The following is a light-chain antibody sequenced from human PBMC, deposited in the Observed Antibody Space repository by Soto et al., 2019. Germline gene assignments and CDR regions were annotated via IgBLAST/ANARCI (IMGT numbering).Light chain of an antibody. J-gene: IGLJ1*01. CDR3: CSYAGSSTPYV. CDR1: SSDVGSYNL. Sequence: QSVLTQPASVSGSPGQSITISCTGTSSDVGSYNLVSWYQQHPGKAPKLMIYEGSKRPSGVSNRFSGSKSGNTASLTISGLQAEDEADYYCCSYAGSSTPYVFLPGTEVPVL. V-gene: IGLV2-23*01. CDR2: EGS.